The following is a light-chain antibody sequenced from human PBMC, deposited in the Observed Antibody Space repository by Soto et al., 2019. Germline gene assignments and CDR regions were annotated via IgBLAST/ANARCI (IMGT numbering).Light chain of an antibody. Sequence: EIVLTQSPGTLSLSPGERATLSCRASQSVSSSYLAWYQQKPGQAPRLLIYGASSRATGIPDRFSGSGSGTDVTLTCSRRGPEYFAVYDCQQDGSSVLYPFGQGTKLELK. V-gene: IGKV3-20*01. CDR2: GAS. CDR3: QQDGSSVLYP. J-gene: IGKJ2*01. CDR1: QSVSSSY.